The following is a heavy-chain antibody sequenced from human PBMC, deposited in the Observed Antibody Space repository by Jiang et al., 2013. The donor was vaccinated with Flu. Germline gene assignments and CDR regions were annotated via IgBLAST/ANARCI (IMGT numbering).Heavy chain of an antibody. CDR2: ISTSSSTI. CDR1: GFTFSDNY. J-gene: IGHJ4*02. V-gene: IGHV3-11*04. CDR3: ATGWGGGGWSPIDY. Sequence: VQLVESGGGLVKPGGSLRLSCAASGFTFSDNYMSWIRQAPGKGLEWISYISTSSSTIDYADSVKGRFTISRDNAKNSLYLQMNSLTAEDTAVYYCATGWGGGGWSPIDYWGQGTLVTVSS. D-gene: IGHD6-19*01.